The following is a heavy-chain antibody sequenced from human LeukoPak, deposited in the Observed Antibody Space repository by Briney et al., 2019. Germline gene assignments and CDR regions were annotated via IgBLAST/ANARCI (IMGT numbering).Heavy chain of an antibody. Sequence: SETLSLTCTVSGGSISSYYWSWIRQPPGKGLEWIGYIYYSGSTNYNPSLKSRVTISVDTSKNQFSLKLSSVTAADTAVYYCAKVGRWYTFDYWGQGTLVTVSS. J-gene: IGHJ4*02. CDR2: IYYSGST. D-gene: IGHD6-13*01. V-gene: IGHV4-59*01. CDR1: GGSISSYY. CDR3: AKVGRWYTFDY.